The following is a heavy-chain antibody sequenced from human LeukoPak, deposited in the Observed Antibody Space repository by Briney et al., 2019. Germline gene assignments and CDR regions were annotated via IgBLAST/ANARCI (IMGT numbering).Heavy chain of an antibody. CDR1: GYTFTGYY. CDR3: TRGKGAAAGVPDY. CDR2: INPNSGGT. D-gene: IGHD6-13*01. V-gene: IGHV1-2*04. Sequence: GASVKVSCKASGYTFTGYYMHWVRQAPGQGLEWMGWINPNSGGTNYAQKFQGWVTMTRDTSISTAHMELSRLRSDDTAVYYCTRGKGAAAGVPDYWGQGTLVTVSS. J-gene: IGHJ4*02.